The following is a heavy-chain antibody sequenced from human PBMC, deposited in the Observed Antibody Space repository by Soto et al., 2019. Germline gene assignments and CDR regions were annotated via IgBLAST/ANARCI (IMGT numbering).Heavy chain of an antibody. V-gene: IGHV4-59*01. CDR3: AVHHYYDSSGPTAYFDY. J-gene: IGHJ4*02. CDR2: IYYSGST. CDR1: GGSISSYY. D-gene: IGHD3-22*01. Sequence: QVQLQESGPGLVKPSETLSLTCTVSGGSISSYYWGWIRQPPGKGLEWIGYIYYSGSTNYNPSLKSRVTISVDTSKNQFSLKLSSVTAADTAVYYCAVHHYYDSSGPTAYFDYWGQGTLVTVSS.